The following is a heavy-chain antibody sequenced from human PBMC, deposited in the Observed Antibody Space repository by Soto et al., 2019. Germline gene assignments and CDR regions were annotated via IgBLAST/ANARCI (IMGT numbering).Heavy chain of an antibody. Sequence: SETLSLTCTVSGGSISSSSYYWGWIRQPPGKGLEWIGSIYYSGSTYYNPSLKSRVTISVDTSKNQFSLKLSSVTAADTAVYYCAQLIRARGYYGMDVWGQGTTVTVSS. J-gene: IGHJ6*02. D-gene: IGHD5-18*01. CDR1: GGSISSSSYY. V-gene: IGHV4-39*01. CDR3: AQLIRARGYYGMDV. CDR2: IYYSGST.